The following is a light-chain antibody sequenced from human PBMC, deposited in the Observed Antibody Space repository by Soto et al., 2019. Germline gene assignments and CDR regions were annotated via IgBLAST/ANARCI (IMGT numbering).Light chain of an antibody. V-gene: IGKV1-27*01. CDR3: QRFNSDPPT. J-gene: IGKJ1*01. Sequence: DIQMTQSPSSLSAFVGDRVTITCRASQGISNYLAWYQQKPGRVPKLLIYAASTLQSGVPSRFSGSGSGTDFTLTISSLQPDDVATYYCQRFNSDPPTFGQGTKVAIK. CDR2: AAS. CDR1: QGISNY.